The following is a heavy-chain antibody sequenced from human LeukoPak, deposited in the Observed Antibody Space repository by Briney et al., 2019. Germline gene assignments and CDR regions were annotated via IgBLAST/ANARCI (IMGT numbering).Heavy chain of an antibody. Sequence: SETLSLTCTVSGGSISTYYWSWIRQPPGKGLECIGYVYYSGSTNYNPSLNSRVTISVDTPKNQFSLKLSSVTAADTAVYYCARVSSIAARRNYYYYNMGVWGQGTTGTVS. CDR3: ARVSSIAARRNYYYYNMGV. V-gene: IGHV4-59*12. CDR1: GGSISTYY. D-gene: IGHD6-6*01. CDR2: VYYSGST. J-gene: IGHJ6*02.